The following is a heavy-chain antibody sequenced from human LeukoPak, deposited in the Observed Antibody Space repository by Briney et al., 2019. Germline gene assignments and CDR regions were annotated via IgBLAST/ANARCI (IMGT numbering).Heavy chain of an antibody. Sequence: GGSLRLSCAASGFTFSSYWMSWVRQAPGKGLEWVANIKQDGSEKYYVDSVKGRFTISRDNAKNSLYLQMNSLRAEDTAVYYCARSDIVVVPAAIWFDPWGQGTLVTVSS. CDR1: GFTFSSYW. V-gene: IGHV3-7*01. J-gene: IGHJ5*02. D-gene: IGHD2-2*02. CDR2: IKQDGSEK. CDR3: ARSDIVVVPAAIWFDP.